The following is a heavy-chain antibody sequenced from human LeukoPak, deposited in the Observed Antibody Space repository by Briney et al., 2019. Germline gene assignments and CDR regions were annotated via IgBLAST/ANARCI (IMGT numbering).Heavy chain of an antibody. CDR3: AKKEKWFGELSLFDY. Sequence: PGGSLRLSCAASGFTFNNYGMHWVRQAPGKGLEWVAFIRYNGNNQYYADSVKGRFTISRDNSKNTLYLQMNSLRAEDTAVYYCAKKEKWFGELSLFDYWGQGTLVTVSS. D-gene: IGHD3-10*01. CDR1: GFTFNNYG. V-gene: IGHV3-30*02. CDR2: IRYNGNNQ. J-gene: IGHJ4*02.